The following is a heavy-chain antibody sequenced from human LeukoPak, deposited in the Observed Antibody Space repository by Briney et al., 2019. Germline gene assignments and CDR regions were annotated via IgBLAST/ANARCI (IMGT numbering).Heavy chain of an antibody. V-gene: IGHV3-21*01. J-gene: IGHJ4*02. CDR2: ISSSSSYI. Sequence: PSETLSLTCAVYGGSFSGYYWSWVRQAPGKGLEWVSSISSSSSYIYYADSVKGRFTISRDNAKNSLYLQMNSLRAEDTAVYYCARATVARDTASDYWGQGTLVTVSS. CDR1: GGSFSGYY. D-gene: IGHD4-23*01. CDR3: ARATVARDTASDY.